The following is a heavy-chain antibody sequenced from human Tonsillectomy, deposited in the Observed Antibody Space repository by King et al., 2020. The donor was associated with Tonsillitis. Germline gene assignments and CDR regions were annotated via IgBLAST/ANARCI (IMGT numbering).Heavy chain of an antibody. D-gene: IGHD6-13*01. J-gene: IGHJ4*02. CDR1: GGSFSGYY. V-gene: IGHV4-34*01. CDR3: ARGRSPVY. Sequence: VQLQQWGAGLLKPSETLSLTCAVYGGSFSGYYWTWIRQPPGKGLEWIGEIDHSGSTNYNPSLKSPVTISGDTSKNQFSLKLGSVTAADTAVYYCARGRSPVYWGQGTLVAVSS. CDR2: IDHSGST.